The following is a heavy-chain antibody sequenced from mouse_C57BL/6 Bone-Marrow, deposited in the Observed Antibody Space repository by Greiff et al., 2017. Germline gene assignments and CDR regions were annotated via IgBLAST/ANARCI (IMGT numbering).Heavy chain of an antibody. CDR1: GFTFSDYG. D-gene: IGHD1-1*01. CDR2: ISSGSSTI. Sequence: EVQLVESGGGLEKPGGSLKLSCAASGFTFSDYGMHWVRQAPEKGLEWVAYISSGSSTIYYADTVKGRFTISRDNAKNTLFLQMTSLRSEDTAMYYCARFSSVGYFDYWGQGTTLTVSS. J-gene: IGHJ2*01. CDR3: ARFSSVGYFDY. V-gene: IGHV5-17*01.